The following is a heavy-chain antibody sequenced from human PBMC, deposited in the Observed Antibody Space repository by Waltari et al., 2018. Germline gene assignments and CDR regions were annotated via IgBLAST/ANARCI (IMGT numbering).Heavy chain of an antibody. CDR3: ARAGHPNS. CDR1: GATIDSNY. D-gene: IGHD1-1*01. CDR2: IFADGTT. V-gene: IGHV3-66*02. Sequence: EVYLEQSGRGLVQPGGSLKPSCAAPGATIDSNYMNWIRQAPGKGLQWISVIFADGTTHYADSVRGRFAISRDTSENTLYLQLSGLRPDDSGFYYCARAGHPNSWGQGALVTVSS. J-gene: IGHJ1*01.